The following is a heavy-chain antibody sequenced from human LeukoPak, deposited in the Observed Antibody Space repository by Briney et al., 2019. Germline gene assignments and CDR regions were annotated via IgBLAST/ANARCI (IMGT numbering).Heavy chain of an antibody. V-gene: IGHV4-59*01. Sequence: SETLSLTCGVSGGSISSYYWSWIRQPPGKGLEWIGYIYYSGSTNYNPSLKSRVTISVDTSKNQFSLKLSSVTAADTAVYYCARDPVDIVATGYFDYWGQGTLVTVSS. CDR2: IYYSGST. CDR3: ARDPVDIVATGYFDY. D-gene: IGHD5-12*01. CDR1: GGSISSYY. J-gene: IGHJ4*02.